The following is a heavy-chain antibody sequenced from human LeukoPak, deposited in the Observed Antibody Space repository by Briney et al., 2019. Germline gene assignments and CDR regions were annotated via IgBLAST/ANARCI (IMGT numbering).Heavy chain of an antibody. CDR3: AKGTIKRAVGIFDY. V-gene: IGHV3-23*01. D-gene: IGHD6-19*01. J-gene: IGHJ4*02. Sequence: HLGGSLRLSCAASGFTFSSYAMSWVRQAPGKGLEWVSAISGSGGSTYYADSVKGRFTISRDNSKNTLYLQMNSLRAEDTAVYYCAKGTIKRAVGIFDYWGQGTLVTVSS. CDR2: ISGSGGST. CDR1: GFTFSSYA.